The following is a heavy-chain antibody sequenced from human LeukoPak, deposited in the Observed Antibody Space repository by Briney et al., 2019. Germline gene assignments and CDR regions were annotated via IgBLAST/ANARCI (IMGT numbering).Heavy chain of an antibody. CDR3: ARLSAVPRGEFDY. V-gene: IGHV5-51*01. J-gene: IGHJ4*02. CDR1: GYSFTSYW. Sequence: GESLEISCKGSGYSFTSYWIGWVRQMPGKGLEWMGIIYPGDSDTRYSPSFQGQVTISADKSISTASLRWSSLKASDTAMYYCARLSAVPRGEFDYWGQGTLVTVSS. CDR2: IYPGDSDT. D-gene: IGHD3-16*01.